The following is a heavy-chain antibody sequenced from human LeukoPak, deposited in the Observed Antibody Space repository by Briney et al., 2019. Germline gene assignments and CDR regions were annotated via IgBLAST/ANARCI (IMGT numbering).Heavy chain of an antibody. CDR2: IGTAGDI. V-gene: IGHV3-13*01. Sequence: GGSLRLSCAASGFTFSNYDMHWVRQATGKGLEGVSGIGTAGDIYYPGSVKGRFTISRENAKNSLYLQMNSLRAGDTAVYYCVRGHVAVAAHDDAFDIWGQGTMVTVSS. CDR3: VRGHVAVAAHDDAFDI. CDR1: GFTFSNYD. J-gene: IGHJ3*02. D-gene: IGHD6-19*01.